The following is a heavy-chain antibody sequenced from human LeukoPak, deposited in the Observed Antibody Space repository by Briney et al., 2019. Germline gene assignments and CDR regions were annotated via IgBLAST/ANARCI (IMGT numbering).Heavy chain of an antibody. CDR2: ISGSGGST. V-gene: IGHV3-23*01. J-gene: IGHJ4*02. CDR1: GFTFSTYA. D-gene: IGHD1-26*01. CDR3: AKGGDSGSYPFDY. Sequence: GGSLRLSCAASGFTFSTYAMSWVRQAPGKGLEWVSAISGSGGSTYYADSVKGRFTISRDNSKNTLYLQMNSLRAEDTAVYYCAKGGDSGSYPFDYWGQGTLVTVSS.